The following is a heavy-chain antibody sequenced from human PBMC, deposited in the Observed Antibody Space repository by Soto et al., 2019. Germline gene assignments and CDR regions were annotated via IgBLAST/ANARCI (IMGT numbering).Heavy chain of an antibody. J-gene: IGHJ5*02. V-gene: IGHV4-4*02. D-gene: IGHD6-6*01. CDR3: ARQGIGDIEARPSWFEP. CDR2: IYHSGST. CDR1: SGSISSSNW. Sequence: SETLSLTCAVSSGSISSSNWLSWVRQPPGKGLEWIGEIYHSGSTNYNPSLKSRVTISVDKSKNQFSLKLSSVTAADTAVYYCARQGIGDIEARPSWFEPWGQGTLVTVSS.